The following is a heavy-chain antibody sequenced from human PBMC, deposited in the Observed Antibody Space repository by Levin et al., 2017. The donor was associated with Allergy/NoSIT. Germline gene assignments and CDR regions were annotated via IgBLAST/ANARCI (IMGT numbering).Heavy chain of an antibody. D-gene: IGHD2-2*01. CDR2: IYYSGST. V-gene: IGHV4-39*01. Sequence: PSETLSLTCTVSGGSISSSSYYWGWIRQPPGKGLEWIGSIYYSGSTYYNPSLKSRVTISVDTSKNQFSLKLSSVTAADTAVYYCARQLAPPIVVVPAAMPAGNWFDPWGQGTLVTVSS. CDR1: GGSISSSSYY. J-gene: IGHJ5*02. CDR3: ARQLAPPIVVVPAAMPAGNWFDP.